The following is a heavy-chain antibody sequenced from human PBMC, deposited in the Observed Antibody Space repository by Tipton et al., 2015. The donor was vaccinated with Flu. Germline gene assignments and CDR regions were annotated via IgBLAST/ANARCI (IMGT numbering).Heavy chain of an antibody. CDR2: VYYSGKT. D-gene: IGHD5-24*01. Sequence: TLSLTCSVSGGYIIRTSYYWGWIRQAPGKGLEWIGNVYYSGKTQYSPSLKDRISVSVDTSKNQFSLNLTSVTAADTALYYCAREDCWLHETDAFDIWGQGTMVTVSS. V-gene: IGHV4-39*07. J-gene: IGHJ3*02. CDR3: AREDCWLHETDAFDI. CDR1: GGYIIRTSYY.